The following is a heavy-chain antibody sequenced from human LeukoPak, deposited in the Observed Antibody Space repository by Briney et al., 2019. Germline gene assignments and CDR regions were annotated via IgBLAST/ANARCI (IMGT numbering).Heavy chain of an antibody. V-gene: IGHV4-34*01. CDR3: ARGRGWLQVFDY. Sequence: ETLSLTRAVYGGSLSGYYWSWIRQPPGKGLEWIGEIHHSGSTNYNPSLKSRVTISVDTSKNQFSLKLSPVTAADTAVYYCARGRGWLQVFDYWGQGTLVTVSS. CDR2: IHHSGST. CDR1: GGSLSGYY. J-gene: IGHJ4*02. D-gene: IGHD5-24*01.